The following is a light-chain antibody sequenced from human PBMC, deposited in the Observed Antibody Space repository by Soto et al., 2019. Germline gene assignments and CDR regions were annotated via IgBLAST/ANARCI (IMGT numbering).Light chain of an antibody. V-gene: IGKV3-15*01. J-gene: IGKJ1*01. CDR3: QQYNNWPLT. Sequence: EMMMTQSPAILSVSPGERATLSCRASQSISSNLAWHQQKPGQGPRLLIYGASTRATGIPGRFNGSGSGTEFTLTISSLQPEDFAIYYCQQYNNWPLTFGQGTKVEIK. CDR1: QSISSN. CDR2: GAS.